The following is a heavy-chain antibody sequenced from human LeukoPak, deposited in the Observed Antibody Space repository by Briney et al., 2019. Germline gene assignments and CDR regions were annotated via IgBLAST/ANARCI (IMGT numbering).Heavy chain of an antibody. CDR3: ARVAVAGPYYYCYMDV. Sequence: GWSLRLSCAASGFTFSSYWMHWVRQAPGKGLVGVSRINSDGSSTSYADSVKGRFTISRDNAKNTLYLQMNSLRAEDTAVYYCARVAVAGPYYYCYMDVWGKGTTVTVSS. D-gene: IGHD6-19*01. V-gene: IGHV3-74*01. J-gene: IGHJ6*03. CDR1: GFTFSSYW. CDR2: INSDGSST.